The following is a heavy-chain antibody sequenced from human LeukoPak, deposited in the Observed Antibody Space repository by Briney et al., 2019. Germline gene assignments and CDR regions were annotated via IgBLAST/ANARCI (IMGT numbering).Heavy chain of an antibody. D-gene: IGHD6-13*01. CDR2: IDTYNGNT. Sequence: ASVKVSCKASGYTFTSYGVSWVRQAPGQGLEWMGWIDTYNGNTNSAPTLQGRVTMTTDQSTSTAYMALTSLRSDEPAEYYCAKVCLNAAGGYFDLWGRGTLVTVAS. J-gene: IGHJ2*01. CDR3: AKVCLNAAGGYFDL. CDR1: GYTFTSYG. V-gene: IGHV1-18*01.